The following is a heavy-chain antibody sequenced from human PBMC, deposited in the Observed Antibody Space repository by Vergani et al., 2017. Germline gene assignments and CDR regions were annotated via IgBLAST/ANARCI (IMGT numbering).Heavy chain of an antibody. J-gene: IGHJ4*02. CDR1: GFTFSSYG. CDR3: AKDATPIVVVPAAPSL. D-gene: IGHD2-2*01. V-gene: IGHV3-30*02. Sequence: QVQLVESGGGVVQPGGSLRLSCAASGFTFSSYGMHWVRQAPGKGLEWVAFIRYDGSNKYYADSVKGRFTISRDNSKNTLYLQMNSLRAEDTAVYYCAKDATPIVVVPAAPSLWGQGTLVTVSS. CDR2: IRYDGSNK.